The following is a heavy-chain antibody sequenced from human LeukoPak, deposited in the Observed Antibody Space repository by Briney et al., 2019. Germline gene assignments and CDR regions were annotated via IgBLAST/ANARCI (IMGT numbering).Heavy chain of an antibody. J-gene: IGHJ4*02. V-gene: IGHV3-30*18. CDR2: ISYDGSNK. CDR1: GFTFSSYG. D-gene: IGHD2-2*01. CDR3: AKPYQLLDFGY. Sequence: GGSLTLSCAASGFTFSSYGMHWVGQAPGKGLEWVAVISYDGSNKYYADSVKGRFTISRDNSKNTLYLQMNSLRAEDTAVYYCAKPYQLLDFGYWGQGTLVTVSS.